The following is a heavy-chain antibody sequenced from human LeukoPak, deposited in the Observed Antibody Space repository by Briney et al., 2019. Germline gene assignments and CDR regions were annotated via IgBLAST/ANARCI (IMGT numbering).Heavy chain of an antibody. V-gene: IGHV5-51*01. Sequence: GESLKISCKGSGYNFSSYWIGWVRQMPGKGLEWMGIIYPGDSDTRYSPSFQGLVTISADKSVNTAYLQWSSLKASDTAMYYCATSLRGSFGGVIVHYWGQGTLVTVSS. CDR1: GYNFSSYW. D-gene: IGHD3-16*01. J-gene: IGHJ4*02. CDR2: IYPGDSDT. CDR3: ATSLRGSFGGVIVHY.